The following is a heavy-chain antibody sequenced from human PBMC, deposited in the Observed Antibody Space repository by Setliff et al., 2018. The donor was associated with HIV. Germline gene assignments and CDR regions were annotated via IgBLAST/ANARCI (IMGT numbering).Heavy chain of an antibody. V-gene: IGHV1-69*13. CDR2: IIPLFGTA. J-gene: IGHJ2*01. CDR3: ARPTVVVAASYWYFDL. CDR1: GGTFSNYF. Sequence: ASVKVSCKASGGTFSNYFISWIRQAPGQGLEWMGGIIPLFGTANYAQKFQGRVTITADESTSTAYMVLSSLRSEDTAVYYCARPTVVVAASYWYFDLWGRGTLVTVSS. D-gene: IGHD2-15*01.